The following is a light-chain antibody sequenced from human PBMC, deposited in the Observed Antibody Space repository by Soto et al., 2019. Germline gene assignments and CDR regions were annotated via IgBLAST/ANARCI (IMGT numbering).Light chain of an antibody. CDR2: DVS. CDR1: SSDVGGYNY. J-gene: IGLJ1*01. V-gene: IGLV2-14*01. Sequence: QSLLTQPASVSGSPGQSISISCPGTSSDVGGYNYVSWYQQHPGKAPKLMSYDVSNRPSGVSNRFSVSKSGNTASLTISGLQAEDEADYYCSSYTSSSTPNYAFGTGTKVTAL. CDR3: SSYTSSSTPNYA.